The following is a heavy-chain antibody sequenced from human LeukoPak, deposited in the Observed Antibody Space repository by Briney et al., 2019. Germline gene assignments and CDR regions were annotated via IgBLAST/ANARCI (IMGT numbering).Heavy chain of an antibody. J-gene: IGHJ3*02. V-gene: IGHV4-59*01. CDR1: GGSISSYY. D-gene: IGHD3-22*01. CDR3: ARDRPYYYDSSGYLAFDI. CDR2: IYYSGST. Sequence: SETLSLTCTVSGGSISSYYWSWIRQPPGKVLEWLGYIYYSGSTNYNPSLKSRVTISVDTSKNQFSLKLSSVTAADTAVYYCARDRPYYYDSSGYLAFDIWGQGTMVTVSS.